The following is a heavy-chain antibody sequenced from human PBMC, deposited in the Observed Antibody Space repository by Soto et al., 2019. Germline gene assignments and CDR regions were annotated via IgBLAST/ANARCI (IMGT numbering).Heavy chain of an antibody. Sequence: QVQLQESGPGLVKPSQTLSLTCTVSGGSISSGGYYWSWIRQLPGKGLEWIGYVYNSVNTYYNPSLRSPVTISTVTSKNEFSLKLNSVTAADTAVYYCAIVPGGYCGSMSCYNWFDPWGQGTLVIVSS. CDR2: VYNSVNT. V-gene: IGHV4-31*01. CDR1: GGSISSGGYY. CDR3: AIVPGGYCGSMSCYNWFDP. D-gene: IGHD2-2*01. J-gene: IGHJ5*02.